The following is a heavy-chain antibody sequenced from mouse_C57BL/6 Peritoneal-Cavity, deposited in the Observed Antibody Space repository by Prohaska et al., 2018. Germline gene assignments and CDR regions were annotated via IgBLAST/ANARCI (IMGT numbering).Heavy chain of an antibody. V-gene: IGHV1-19*01. Sequence: EVQLQQSGPVLVKPGASVKMSCKASGYTFTDYYMNWVKQSHGKSLEWIGVINPYNGGTSYKQKFKGKATFTVDKSSSTAYMELNSLTSEDSAVYYCARYGYGGYYFDYWGQGTTLTVSS. D-gene: IGHD2-2*01. J-gene: IGHJ2*01. CDR2: INPYNGGT. CDR3: ARYGYGGYYFDY. CDR1: GYTFTDYY.